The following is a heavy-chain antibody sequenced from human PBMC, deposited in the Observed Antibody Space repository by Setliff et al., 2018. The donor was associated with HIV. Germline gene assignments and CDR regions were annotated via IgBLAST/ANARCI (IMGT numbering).Heavy chain of an antibody. J-gene: IGHJ6*02. Sequence: ASVKVSCKASGYTFTSDYIHWVRQAPGQGLEWMGIINPAGNPTSYAQKFQGRLTMTRDTSTSTAYMELRSLRSDDTAVYYCARDWRSGDYAVSPLYYYYGMDVWGQGTTVTVSS. CDR1: GYTFTSDY. V-gene: IGHV1-46*01. D-gene: IGHD4-17*01. CDR3: ARDWRSGDYAVSPLYYYYGMDV. CDR2: INPAGNPT.